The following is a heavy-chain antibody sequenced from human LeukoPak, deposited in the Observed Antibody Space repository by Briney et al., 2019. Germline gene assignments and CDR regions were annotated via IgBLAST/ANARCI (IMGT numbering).Heavy chain of an antibody. CDR2: ISGSGGST. CDR1: GFTFSSYA. D-gene: IGHD6-13*01. CDR3: AKDLGGSSWYYAFDI. Sequence: GGSLRLSCAASGFTFSSYAMSWVRQAPGKGLEWASAISGSGGSTYYADSVKGRFTISRDNSKNTLYLQMNSLRAEDTAVYYCAKDLGGSSWYYAFDIWGQGTMVTVSS. V-gene: IGHV3-23*01. J-gene: IGHJ3*02.